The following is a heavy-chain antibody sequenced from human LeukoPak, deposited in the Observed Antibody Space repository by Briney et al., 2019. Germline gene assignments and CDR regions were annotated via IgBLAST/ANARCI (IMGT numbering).Heavy chain of an antibody. D-gene: IGHD2-2*02. V-gene: IGHV1-2*06. CDR3: ARAYQLLYSDY. J-gene: IGHJ4*02. Sequence: EASVKVSCKASGGTFSSYAISWVRQAPGQGLEWMGRINPNSGGTNYAQKFQGRVTMTRDTSISTAYMELSRLRSDDTAVYYCARAYQLLYSDYWGQGTLVTVSS. CDR2: INPNSGGT. CDR1: GGTFSSYA.